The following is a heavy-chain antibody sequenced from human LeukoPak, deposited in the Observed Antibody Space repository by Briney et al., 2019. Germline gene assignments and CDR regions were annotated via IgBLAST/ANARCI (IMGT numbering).Heavy chain of an antibody. CDR3: ARDSSSWLGVDY. CDR2: IYSSGST. CDR1: GGSISGYY. D-gene: IGHD6-13*01. V-gene: IGHV4-4*07. J-gene: IGHJ4*02. Sequence: SETLSLTRTVSGGSISGYYWSWIRQPAGKGLEWIGRIYSSGSTNYNPSLKSRITMSVDTSKNQFSLKLSSVTAADTALYYCARDSSSWLGVDYWGQGTLVTVSS.